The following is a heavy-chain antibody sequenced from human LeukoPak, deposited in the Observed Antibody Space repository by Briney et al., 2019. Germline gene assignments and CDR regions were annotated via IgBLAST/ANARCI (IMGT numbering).Heavy chain of an antibody. J-gene: IGHJ4*02. CDR1: RGSISSGDYY. CDR3: ARGGKGYFDY. D-gene: IGHD1-26*01. V-gene: IGHV4-30-4*01. Sequence: SETLSLTCTFSRGSISSGDYYWSWIRQPPGKGLEWIGYIYYSGSTYYNPSLKSRVTISVDTSKNQFSLKLSSVTAADTAVYYCARGGKGYFDYWGQGTLVTVSS. CDR2: IYYSGST.